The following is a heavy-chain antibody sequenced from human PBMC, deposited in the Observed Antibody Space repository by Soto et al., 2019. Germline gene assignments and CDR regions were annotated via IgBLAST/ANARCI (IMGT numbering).Heavy chain of an antibody. CDR1: GFTFSSYA. CDR2: ISYDGSNK. J-gene: IGHJ6*02. Sequence: QVQLVESGGGVVQPGRSLRLSCAASGFTFSSYAMHWVRQAPGKGLEGVAVISYDGSNKYYADSVKGLFTISRDNSKNTLYLQMNSLRAEDTAVYYCVRDKEVRGSDGYYYFYGMDVWGQGTTVTVSS. CDR3: VRDKEVRGSDGYYYFYGMDV. V-gene: IGHV3-30-3*01. D-gene: IGHD3-10*01.